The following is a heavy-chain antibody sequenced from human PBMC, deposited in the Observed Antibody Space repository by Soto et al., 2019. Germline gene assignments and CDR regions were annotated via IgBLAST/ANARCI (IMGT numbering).Heavy chain of an antibody. Sequence: SLRLSCAASGFTFSNYWMSWVRQAPGRGLEWVASIKQDGGEKYYMDSVKGRFTISKDNAKNSLYLQLNSLRAEDTAVYYCARDSSGYYPLTWFAPWGQGPLVTVSS. CDR2: IKQDGGEK. D-gene: IGHD3-22*01. V-gene: IGHV3-7*01. J-gene: IGHJ5*02. CDR3: ARDSSGYYPLTWFAP. CDR1: GFTFSNYW.